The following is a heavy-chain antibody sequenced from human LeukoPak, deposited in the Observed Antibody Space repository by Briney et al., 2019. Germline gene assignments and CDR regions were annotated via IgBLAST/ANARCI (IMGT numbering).Heavy chain of an antibody. CDR3: ARGDCSGGSCRIADV. D-gene: IGHD2-15*01. CDR1: GYTFTGYY. CDR2: INPNSGGT. Sequence: GASVEVSCKASGYTFTGYYMHWVRQAPGQGLEWMGRINPNSGGTNYAQKFQGRVTMTRDTSISTAYMELSRLRSDDTAVYYCARGDCSGGSCRIADVWGQGTTVTVSS. J-gene: IGHJ6*02. V-gene: IGHV1-2*06.